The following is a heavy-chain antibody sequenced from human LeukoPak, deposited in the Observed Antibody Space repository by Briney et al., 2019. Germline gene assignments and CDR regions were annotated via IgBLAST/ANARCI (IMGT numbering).Heavy chain of an antibody. Sequence: QTGGSLRLSCAASGFTFSSYWMSWVRQAPGKGLEWVANIKQDGSEKYYVDSVKGRFTISRDNAKNSLYLQMSSLRAEDTAVYYCAREDLHVPYYYNDLDVWGQGTTVTVSS. J-gene: IGHJ6*02. CDR2: IKQDGSEK. CDR1: GFTFSSYW. D-gene: IGHD4-11*01. CDR3: AREDLHVPYYYNDLDV. V-gene: IGHV3-7*03.